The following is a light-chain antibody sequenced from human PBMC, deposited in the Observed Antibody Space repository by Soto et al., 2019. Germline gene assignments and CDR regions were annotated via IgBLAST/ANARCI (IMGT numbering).Light chain of an antibody. CDR2: KAS. V-gene: IGKV1-5*03. CDR3: QQYNSYPYT. Sequence: DIQMTQSPSTLSASVGDRVTITCRASQSISSWVAWYQQKPGKAPDFLIYKASSLESGVPSRFSGSGSGTEFTITISSLQPDDFATYYCQQYNSYPYTFGQGTKLEIK. CDR1: QSISSW. J-gene: IGKJ2*01.